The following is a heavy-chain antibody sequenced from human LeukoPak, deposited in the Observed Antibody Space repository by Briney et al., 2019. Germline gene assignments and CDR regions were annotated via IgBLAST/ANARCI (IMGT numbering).Heavy chain of an antibody. D-gene: IGHD3-22*01. J-gene: IGHJ4*02. V-gene: IGHV1-2*02. Sequence: GASVKVSCKASGYTFTGSYIHWVRQAPGQGLEWTGWINPNSGDTVHPQKFQGRITMTRDTSISTAYMELSSLRSDDTAVYYCARTNFDARGYFYFHYWGQGTLVTVSS. CDR2: INPNSGDT. CDR1: GYTFTGSY. CDR3: ARTNFDARGYFYFHY.